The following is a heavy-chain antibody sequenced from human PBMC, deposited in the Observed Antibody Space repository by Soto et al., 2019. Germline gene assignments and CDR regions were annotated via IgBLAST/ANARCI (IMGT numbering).Heavy chain of an antibody. V-gene: IGHV4-59*01. J-gene: IGHJ3*02. D-gene: IGHD7-27*01. Sequence: SETLSLTCTVSGGSISSYYWSWIRQPPGKGLEWIGYIYYSGSTNYNPSLKSRVTISVDTSKNQFSLKLSSVTAADTAVYYCARETTTELTGEVDAFDIWGQGTMVTVSS. CDR1: GGSISSYY. CDR3: ARETTTELTGEVDAFDI. CDR2: IYYSGST.